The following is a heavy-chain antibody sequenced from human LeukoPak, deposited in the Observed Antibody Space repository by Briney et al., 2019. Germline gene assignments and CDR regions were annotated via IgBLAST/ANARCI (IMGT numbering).Heavy chain of an antibody. D-gene: IGHD7-27*01. CDR1: GFPLSYYW. Sequence: GSLRLSCAASGFPLSYYWLHWVRQAPGKGLEWVSRISNDGSTTTYADSVKGRFTISRDNAKNTAYVHMNSLRDDDTAVYFCARDTGDGTGAFDLWGQGTMVTVSS. J-gene: IGHJ3*01. CDR2: ISNDGSTT. CDR3: ARDTGDGTGAFDL. V-gene: IGHV3-74*03.